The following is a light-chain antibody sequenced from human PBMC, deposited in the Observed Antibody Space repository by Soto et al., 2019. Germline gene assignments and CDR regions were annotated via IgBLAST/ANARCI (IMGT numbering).Light chain of an antibody. J-gene: IGKJ1*01. CDR3: QQYNSYPWT. CDR1: QTISSW. Sequence: DIQTTQSPSTLSASVGDRVTIICRASQTISSWLAWYQQKPGKAPKLLIYMASSLESGVPSRFSGSGSGTEFSLTISSLQPDDLATYYCQQYNSYPWTFGQGTKVDIK. V-gene: IGKV1-5*03. CDR2: MAS.